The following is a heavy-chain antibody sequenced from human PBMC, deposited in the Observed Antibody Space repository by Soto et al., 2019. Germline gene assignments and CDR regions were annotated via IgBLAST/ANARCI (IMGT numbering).Heavy chain of an antibody. V-gene: IGHV4-31*03. D-gene: IGHD3-3*01. Sequence: SETLSLTCTVSGGSISSGGHYWSWIRQHPGKGLEWIGCIYYSGSTYYNPSLKSRVTISVDTSKNQFSLKLSSVTAADTAVYYCARGTIFGVLAPSYYFAYWGQGTLVPVSS. J-gene: IGHJ4*02. CDR3: ARGTIFGVLAPSYYFAY. CDR1: GGSISSGGHY. CDR2: IYYSGST.